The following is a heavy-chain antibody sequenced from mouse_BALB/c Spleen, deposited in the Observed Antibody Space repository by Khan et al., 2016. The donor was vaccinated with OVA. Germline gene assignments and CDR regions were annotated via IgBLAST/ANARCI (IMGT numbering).Heavy chain of an antibody. CDR2: ISSDSSTI. D-gene: IGHD1-1*01. CDR1: GFTFTSYG. V-gene: IGHV5-17*02. CDR3: ATSYFYGYYFDY. Sequence: EVQGVESGGGLMQSGGSRKLSCAASGFTFTSYGMHWIRQAPEKGLEWVAYISSDSSTIYYADTVKGRFTISRDNPKNTLFLQMTSLRSGDTAMYFCATSYFYGYYFDYWGQGTTLTVSS. J-gene: IGHJ2*01.